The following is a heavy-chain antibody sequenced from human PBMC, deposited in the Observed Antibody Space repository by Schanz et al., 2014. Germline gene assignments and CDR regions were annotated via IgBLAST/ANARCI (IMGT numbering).Heavy chain of an antibody. CDR3: AREMLDIVATMDDDAFDI. V-gene: IGHV1-2*02. Sequence: QLPLVQSGPEVAEPGSSVKVSCKTSGGTFSNHGITWVRQAPGRGLEWMGWINPFTGDTKLAQKFQGRVTMTRDKSITTAYMEMSGLTPDDTAVYYCAREMLDIVATMDDDAFDIWGQGTMVTVSS. D-gene: IGHD5-12*01. CDR2: INPFTGDT. J-gene: IGHJ3*02. CDR1: GGTFSNHG.